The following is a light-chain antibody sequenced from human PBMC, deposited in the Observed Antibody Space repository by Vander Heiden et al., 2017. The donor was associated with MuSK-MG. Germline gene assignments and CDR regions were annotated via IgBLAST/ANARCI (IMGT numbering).Light chain of an antibody. V-gene: IGKV3-15*01. J-gene: IGKJ2*01. CDR1: QSVYSD. CDR3: HQYEIWPVHT. Sequence: EIEMTQSPATLSVSPGERATLSCRASQSVYSDLAWYQQKPGQAPRLLIYGASTRATGVPARFSGSGYGTEFTLTISTRQSEDFAVYYCHQYEIWPVHTFGQGTKLEIK. CDR2: GAS.